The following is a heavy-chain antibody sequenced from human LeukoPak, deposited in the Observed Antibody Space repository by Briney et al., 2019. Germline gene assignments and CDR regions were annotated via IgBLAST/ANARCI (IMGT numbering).Heavy chain of an antibody. V-gene: IGHV1-2*02. Sequence: GASVKVSCKASGYTFTGYYMHWVRQAPGQGLEWMGWINPNSGGTNYAQKFQGRVTMTRDTSISTAYMELSRLRSDDTAVYYCTRGLPSPTDPYYMDVWGKGTTVTVSS. D-gene: IGHD1-26*01. CDR1: GYTFTGYY. CDR2: INPNSGGT. CDR3: TRGLPSPTDPYYMDV. J-gene: IGHJ6*03.